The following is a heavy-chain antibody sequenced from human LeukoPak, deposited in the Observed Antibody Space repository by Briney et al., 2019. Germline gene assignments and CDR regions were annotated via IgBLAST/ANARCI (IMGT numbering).Heavy chain of an antibody. J-gene: IGHJ4*02. CDR3: ATVVSTYYFDY. Sequence: SETLSLTCTVSGGSISSSSYYWGWIRQPPGKGLEWIGSIYYSGSTYYNPSLKSRVTIFVDTSKNQFSLKLSSLTAADTAVYYCATVVSTYYFDYWGQGTLVTVSS. CDR2: IYYSGST. D-gene: IGHD2-2*01. CDR1: GGSISSSSYY. V-gene: IGHV4-39*01.